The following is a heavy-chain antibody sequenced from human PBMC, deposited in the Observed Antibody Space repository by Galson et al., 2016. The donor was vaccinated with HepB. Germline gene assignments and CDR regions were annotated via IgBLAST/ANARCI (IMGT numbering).Heavy chain of an antibody. CDR3: ASVGFCSSGSCYPSESYYYYMDV. V-gene: IGHV3-33*01. D-gene: IGHD2-15*01. CDR2: IWSDGSNK. J-gene: IGHJ6*03. CDR1: GFTFSNYA. Sequence: SLRLSCAASGFTFSNYAMHWVSQAPGKGLEWVAAIWSDGSNKYYADSAKGRFTISRDNSKNTLYLQMNSLRAEDTAVYYCASVGFCSSGSCYPSESYYYYMDVWGKGTTVTVSS.